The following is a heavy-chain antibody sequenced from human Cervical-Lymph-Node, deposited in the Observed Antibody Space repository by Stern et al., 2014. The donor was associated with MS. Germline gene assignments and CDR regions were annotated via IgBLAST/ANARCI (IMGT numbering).Heavy chain of an antibody. Sequence: QVQLVQSGAEVKKPGASVKVSCKTSGYTFINYGISWVRQAPGQGLEWMGWISGYNGNTNYAQKLQGRVTMTTDTSTSTAYMEVRSLRSDDTAVYYCALTMIAGGTSRFDPWGQGTLVSVSS. CDR3: ALTMIAGGTSRFDP. V-gene: IGHV1-18*01. CDR2: ISGYNGNT. D-gene: IGHD3-22*01. J-gene: IGHJ5*02. CDR1: GYTFINYG.